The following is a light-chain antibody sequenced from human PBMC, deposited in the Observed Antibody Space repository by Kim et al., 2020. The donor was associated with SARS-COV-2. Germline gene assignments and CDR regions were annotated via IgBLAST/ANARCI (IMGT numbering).Light chain of an antibody. Sequence: QPASISCKSSQSLLHSDGKTYLYWYLQKPGQSPQLLIYEVGSRFSGVPDKFSGGGSGTDFTLRISRVEAEDVGVYFCMQAITLPCTFGQGTKLEI. J-gene: IGKJ2*02. CDR3: MQAITLPCT. CDR2: EVG. CDR1: QSLLHSDGKTY. V-gene: IGKV2-29*02.